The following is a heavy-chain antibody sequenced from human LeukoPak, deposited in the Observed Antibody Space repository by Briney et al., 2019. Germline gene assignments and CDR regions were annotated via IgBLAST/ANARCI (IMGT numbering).Heavy chain of an antibody. CDR3: ATHRSYDSSHYGAPDDYMDV. J-gene: IGHJ6*03. V-gene: IGHV4-39*07. Sequence: SETLSLTCTVSGGSISSSSYYWGWIRQPPGKGLEWIGSIYYSGSTYYNPSLKSRVTISVDTSKNQFSLKLSSVTAADTAVYYCATHRSYDSSHYGAPDDYMDVWGKGTTVTVSS. D-gene: IGHD3-22*01. CDR2: IYYSGST. CDR1: GGSISSSSYY.